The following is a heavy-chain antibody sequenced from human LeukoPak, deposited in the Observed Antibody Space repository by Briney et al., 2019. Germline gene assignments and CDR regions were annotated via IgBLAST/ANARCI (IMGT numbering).Heavy chain of an antibody. D-gene: IGHD3-22*01. CDR3: AREPGFDSSGYLNWFDP. V-gene: IGHV4-59*01. J-gene: IGHJ5*02. CDR2: IYYSGST. Sequence: SETLSLTCTVSGGSISGFYWSWIRQPPGKGLEWIGCIYYSGSTKYNPSLKSRVTISVDTSKDQLSLKLSSVTAADTAVYYCAREPGFDSSGYLNWFDPWGQGTLVTVSS. CDR1: GGSISGFY.